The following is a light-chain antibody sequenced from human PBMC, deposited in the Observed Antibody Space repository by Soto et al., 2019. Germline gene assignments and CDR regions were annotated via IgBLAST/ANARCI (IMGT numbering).Light chain of an antibody. CDR3: QQYNNWPIT. Sequence: EIVLTQSPGTLSLSPGARATLSCRASQNVGSNLAWYQQKPGRAPRLLIYGASTRATGIPARFSGSGSVTEFTLTISSLQSEDFAVYYCQQYNNWPITFGQGTRLEIK. CDR1: QNVGSN. V-gene: IGKV3D-15*01. J-gene: IGKJ5*01. CDR2: GAS.